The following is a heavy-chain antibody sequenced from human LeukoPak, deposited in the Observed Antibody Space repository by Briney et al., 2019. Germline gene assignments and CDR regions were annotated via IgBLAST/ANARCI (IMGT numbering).Heavy chain of an antibody. Sequence: SETLSLTCTVSGGSISSSSYYWGWIRQPPGKGLEWIGSIYYSGSTYYNPSLKSRVTISVDTSKNQFSLKLSSVTAADTAVYYCARQYSSGKKAYNWFDPWGQGTLVTVSS. CDR2: IYYSGST. CDR1: GGSISSSSYY. CDR3: ARQYSSGKKAYNWFDP. D-gene: IGHD6-19*01. V-gene: IGHV4-39*07. J-gene: IGHJ5*02.